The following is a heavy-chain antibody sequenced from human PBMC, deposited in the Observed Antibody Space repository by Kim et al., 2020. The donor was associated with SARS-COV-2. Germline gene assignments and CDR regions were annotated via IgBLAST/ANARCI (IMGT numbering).Heavy chain of an antibody. D-gene: IGHD1-26*01. CDR2: LYDTGAT. CDR3: AREVWAHKCGRDSFYFDS. Sequence: SETLSLTCTVSGDSMKTYYWSWIRQTAGKGLEWIGRLYDTGATKYNPSFSSRITMSLDRASNQFSLKMTSVIAADTAVYYCAREVWAHKCGRDSFYFDSWGPGTLVTVSS. CDR1: GDSMKTYY. J-gene: IGHJ4*02. V-gene: IGHV4-4*07.